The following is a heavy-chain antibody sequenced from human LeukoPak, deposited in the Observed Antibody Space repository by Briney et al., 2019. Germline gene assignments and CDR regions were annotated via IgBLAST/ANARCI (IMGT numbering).Heavy chain of an antibody. Sequence: SETLSLTCAVYGGSFXGYYWSWIRQPPGXXXEWIGXXXXXGSTNYNPSLKSRVTISVDTSKNQFSLKLSSVTAADTAVYYCARGGYCSSTSCRNPKKYFQHWGQGTLVTVSS. J-gene: IGHJ1*01. CDR2: XXXXGST. CDR1: GGSFXGYY. V-gene: IGHV4-34*01. CDR3: ARGGYCSSTSCRNPKKYFQH. D-gene: IGHD2-2*01.